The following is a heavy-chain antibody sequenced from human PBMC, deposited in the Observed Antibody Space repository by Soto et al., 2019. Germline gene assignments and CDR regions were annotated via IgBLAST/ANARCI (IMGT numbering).Heavy chain of an antibody. CDR2: ISSSGSTI. V-gene: IGHV3-11*01. CDR1: GFTFSDYY. Sequence: PGGSLRLSCAASGFTFSDYYMSWIRQAPGKGLEWVSYISSSGSTIYYADSVKGRFTISRDNAKNSLYLQMNSLRAEDTAVYYCAREGGGLFCSSTSCYGSAAFDIWGQGTMVTVSS. J-gene: IGHJ3*02. D-gene: IGHD2-2*01. CDR3: AREGGGLFCSSTSCYGSAAFDI.